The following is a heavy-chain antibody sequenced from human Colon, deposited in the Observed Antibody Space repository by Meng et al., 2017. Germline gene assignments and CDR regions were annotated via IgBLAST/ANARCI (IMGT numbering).Heavy chain of an antibody. D-gene: IGHD3-22*01. CDR2: IYRSGST. V-gene: IGHV4-4*02. Sequence: QVQLQESGPGLVKPSGTLSLTCVVSGGSLISSNWWTLVRQAPGKGLEWIGEIYRSGSTNYNPSLKSRVTISIDTSKNEFSLKLTSVTAADTALYYCARRVQYSSGYYYFDFWGQGTLVTVSS. CDR3: ARRVQYSSGYYYFDF. J-gene: IGHJ4*02. CDR1: GGSLISSNW.